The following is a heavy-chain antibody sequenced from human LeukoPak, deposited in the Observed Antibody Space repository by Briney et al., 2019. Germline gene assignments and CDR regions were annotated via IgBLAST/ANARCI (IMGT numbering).Heavy chain of an antibody. CDR3: AKVGGSSWEGYFDY. V-gene: IGHV3-9*03. CDR1: GFTFDDYA. J-gene: IGHJ4*02. Sequence: GRSLRLSCAASGFTFDDYAMHWVRQAPGKGLEWVSVISWNSGSIGYADSVKGRFTISRDNAKNSLYLQMNSLRAEDMALYYCAKVGGSSWEGYFDYWGQGTLVTVSS. D-gene: IGHD6-13*01. CDR2: ISWNSGSI.